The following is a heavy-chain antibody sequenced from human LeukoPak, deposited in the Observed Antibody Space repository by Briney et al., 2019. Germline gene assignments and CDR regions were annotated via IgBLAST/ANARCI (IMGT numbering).Heavy chain of an antibody. D-gene: IGHD6-19*01. CDR2: MNPNSGNT. CDR3: ARPLHSSGLDFDY. Sequence: GASVKVSCKASGYTFTSYDINWVRQATGQGLEWMGWMNPNSGNTGYAQKFQGRATMTRNTSISTAYMELSSLRSEDTAVYYCARPLHSSGLDFDYWGQGTLVTVSS. J-gene: IGHJ4*02. V-gene: IGHV1-8*01. CDR1: GYTFTSYD.